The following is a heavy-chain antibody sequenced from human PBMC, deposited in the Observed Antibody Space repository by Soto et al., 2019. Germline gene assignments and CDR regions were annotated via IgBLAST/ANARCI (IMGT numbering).Heavy chain of an antibody. CDR1: GFTFSSYI. CDR3: ARGGIDGYNPFDY. Sequence: LRLSCAASGFTFSSYIMNWVRQAPGKGLEWVSSISSSSSYIYYADSVKGRFTISRDNAKNSLYLQMNSLRAEDTAVYYCARGGIDGYNPFDYWGQGTLVTVSS. J-gene: IGHJ4*02. D-gene: IGHD5-12*01. CDR2: ISSSSSYI. V-gene: IGHV3-21*01.